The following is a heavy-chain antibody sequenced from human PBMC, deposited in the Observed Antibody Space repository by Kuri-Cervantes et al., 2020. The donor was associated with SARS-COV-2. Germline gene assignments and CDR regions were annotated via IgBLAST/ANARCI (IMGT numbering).Heavy chain of an antibody. CDR2: ISGSGGST. J-gene: IGHJ2*01. CDR3: AKGSTVTTYADFDL. CDR1: GFTFSSYA. D-gene: IGHD4-17*01. Sequence: GGSLRLSCAASGFTFSSYAMSWVRQAPGKGLEWVSAISGSGGSTYYADSVKGRFTISRDNSKNTLYLQMNSLRAEDAAVYYCAKGSTVTTYADFDLRGRGTLVTVSS. V-gene: IGHV3-23*01.